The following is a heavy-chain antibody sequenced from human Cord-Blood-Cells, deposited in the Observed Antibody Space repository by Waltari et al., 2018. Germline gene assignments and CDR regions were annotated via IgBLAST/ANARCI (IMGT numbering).Heavy chain of an antibody. CDR1: GYTLTELS. J-gene: IGHJ3*02. CDR2: FDPEDGET. Sequence: QVQLVQSGAEVKKPGASVKVSCKVSGYTLTELSMHWVRQAPGKGLEWMGGFDPEDGETIYTKKYQGRVTMTEDTSTDTAYMELSSLRSEDTAVYYCATDSSSSSWTGVGAFDIWGQGTMVTVSS. V-gene: IGHV1-24*01. D-gene: IGHD6-13*01. CDR3: ATDSSSSSWTGVGAFDI.